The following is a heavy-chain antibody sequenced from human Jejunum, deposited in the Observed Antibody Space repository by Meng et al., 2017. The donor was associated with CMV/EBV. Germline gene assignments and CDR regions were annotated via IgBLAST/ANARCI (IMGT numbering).Heavy chain of an antibody. V-gene: IGHV3-33*01. D-gene: IGHD3-22*01. Sequence: VGRLRGEGVGWGGVGWDGGSRECFADSVQGRFSISRDDSKNTVYLQMNSLRAEDTAVYYCARDNDGSSHYSQFDYWGQGTLVTVSS. CDR2: GWDGGSRE. CDR3: ARDNDGSSHYSQFDY. J-gene: IGHJ4*02.